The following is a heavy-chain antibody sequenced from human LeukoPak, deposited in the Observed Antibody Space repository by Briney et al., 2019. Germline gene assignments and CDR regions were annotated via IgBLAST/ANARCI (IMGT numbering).Heavy chain of an antibody. J-gene: IGHJ3*02. CDR2: TDTSGNYI. CDR3: ARGRSVTLLRGVAMSDGFDI. V-gene: IGHV3-21*06. Sequence: GGSLRLSCEASGFTFSNYGMNWVRQAPGKGLEWVSFTDTSGNYIYYGDSVKGRFTISRDNARNLLFLQMNGLRAEDTAVYNCARGRSVTLLRGVAMSDGFDIWGQGAMVAVSS. CDR1: GFTFSNYG. D-gene: IGHD3-10*01.